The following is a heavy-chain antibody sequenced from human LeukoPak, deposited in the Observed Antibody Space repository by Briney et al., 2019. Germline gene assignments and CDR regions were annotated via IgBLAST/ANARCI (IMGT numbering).Heavy chain of an antibody. CDR3: ARDPEAMTTVRYFDY. CDR2: IIPIFGTA. V-gene: IGHV1-69*13. Sequence: SVKVSCKASGGTFSSYAISWVRQAPGQGLEWMGGIIPIFGTANYAQKFQGRVTITADESTSTAYMELSSLRSEHTAVYYCARDPEAMTTVRYFDYWGQGTLVTVSS. CDR1: GGTFSSYA. J-gene: IGHJ4*02. D-gene: IGHD4-11*01.